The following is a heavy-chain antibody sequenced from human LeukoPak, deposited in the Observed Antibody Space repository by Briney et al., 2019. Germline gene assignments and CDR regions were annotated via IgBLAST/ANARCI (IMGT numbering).Heavy chain of an antibody. Sequence: GRSLRLSCAASGFTFSSYGMHWVRQAPGKGLEWVAVISYDGSNKYYADSVKGRFTISRDNSKNTLYLQMNSLRAEDTAVYYCAKSLSVGDLYYYYGMDVWGKGTTVTTSS. J-gene: IGHJ6*04. D-gene: IGHD3-16*01. CDR1: GFTFSSYG. V-gene: IGHV3-30*18. CDR2: ISYDGSNK. CDR3: AKSLSVGDLYYYYGMDV.